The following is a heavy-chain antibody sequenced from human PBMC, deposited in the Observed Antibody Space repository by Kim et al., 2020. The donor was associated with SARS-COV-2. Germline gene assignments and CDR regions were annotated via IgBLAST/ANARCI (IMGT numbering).Heavy chain of an antibody. J-gene: IGHJ4*02. CDR3: ARSSSGSYSHYFDY. D-gene: IGHD3-10*01. Sequence: ADAVEGQFTISRDNSKNTLYLQMNSLRAEDTAVYYCARSSSGSYSHYFDYWGQGTLVTVSS. V-gene: IGHV3-30*01.